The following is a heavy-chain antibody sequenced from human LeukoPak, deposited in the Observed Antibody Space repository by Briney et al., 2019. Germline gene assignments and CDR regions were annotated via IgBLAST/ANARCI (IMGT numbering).Heavy chain of an antibody. Sequence: PSETLSPTCAVYGGSFSGYYWSWIRQPPGKGLEWIGEINHSGSTNYNPSLKSRVTISVDTSKNQFSLKLSSVTAADTAVYYCARHRVRYFDWAPAYYFDYWGQGTLVTVSS. V-gene: IGHV4-34*01. J-gene: IGHJ4*02. CDR3: ARHRVRYFDWAPAYYFDY. CDR1: GGSFSGYY. CDR2: INHSGST. D-gene: IGHD3-9*01.